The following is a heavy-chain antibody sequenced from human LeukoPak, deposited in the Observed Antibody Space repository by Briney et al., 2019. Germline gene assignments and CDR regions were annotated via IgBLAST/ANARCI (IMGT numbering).Heavy chain of an antibody. CDR1: GFTFSSYG. CDR3: ARDRGNWNNAASFDI. D-gene: IGHD1/OR15-1a*01. V-gene: IGHV3-33*01. J-gene: IGHJ3*02. CDR2: IWYDGSNK. Sequence: GRSLRLSCAASGFTFSSYGMHWVRQAPGKGLEWVAVIWYDGSNKYYADSVKGRFTISRDNSKNTLYLQMNSLRAEDTALYYCARDRGNWNNAASFDIWGQGTMVTVSS.